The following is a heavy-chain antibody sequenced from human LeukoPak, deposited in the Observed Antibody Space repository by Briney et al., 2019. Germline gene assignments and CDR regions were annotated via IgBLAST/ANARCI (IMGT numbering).Heavy chain of an antibody. V-gene: IGHV1-69*05. CDR1: GGTFSSYA. D-gene: IGHD3-22*01. Sequence: ASVKVSCKASGGTFSSYAISWVRQAPGQGLEWTGRIIPIFGTANYAQKFQGRVTITTDESTSTAYMELSSLRSEDTAVYYCAREDYDSSGYYPDYWGQGTLVTVSS. J-gene: IGHJ4*02. CDR2: IIPIFGTA. CDR3: AREDYDSSGYYPDY.